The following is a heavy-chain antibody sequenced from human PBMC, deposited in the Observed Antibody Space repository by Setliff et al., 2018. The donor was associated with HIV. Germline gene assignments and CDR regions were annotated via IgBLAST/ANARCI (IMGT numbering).Heavy chain of an antibody. D-gene: IGHD2-15*01. J-gene: IGHJ6*03. CDR3: ALTGHRLLRGYMDV. CDR1: GGSISSSSYY. CDR2: LYVSGDT. Sequence: PSETLSLTCTVSGGSISSSSYYWGWVRQPAGKGLEWIGRLYVSGDTNYNPSLKSRVTMSLDTSKKHFSLNLKSVTAADTAVYYCALTGHRLLRGYMDVWGKGTTVTVSS. V-gene: IGHV4-61*02.